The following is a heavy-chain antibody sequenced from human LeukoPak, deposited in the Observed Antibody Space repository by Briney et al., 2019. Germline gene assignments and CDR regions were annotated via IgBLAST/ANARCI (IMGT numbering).Heavy chain of an antibody. CDR2: MNPNSGDT. Sequence: ASVKVSCKASGYTFYSFDINWVRQATGQGLEWMGWMNPNSGDTGYAQRFQGRVAMTRNTSIDTAYMELSGLRSEDTAVYYCARGPRGGIDYWGQGTLVTVSS. J-gene: IGHJ4*02. D-gene: IGHD3-16*01. V-gene: IGHV1-8*01. CDR1: GYTFYSFD. CDR3: ARGPRGGIDY.